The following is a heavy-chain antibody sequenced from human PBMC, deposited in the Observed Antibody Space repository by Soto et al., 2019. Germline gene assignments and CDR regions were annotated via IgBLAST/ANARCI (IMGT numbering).Heavy chain of an antibody. CDR2: IYYSGST. CDR3: ARALGCSSTSCFMDAFDI. D-gene: IGHD2-2*01. J-gene: IGHJ3*02. Sequence: QVQLQESGPGLVKPSQTLSLTCTVSGGSISSGDYYCSWIRQPPGKGLEWIGYIYYSGSTYYNPYLKSRVTISVDTSKNQFSLKLSSVTDADTAVYYCARALGCSSTSCFMDAFDIWGQGTMVTVSS. V-gene: IGHV4-30-4*01. CDR1: GGSISSGDYY.